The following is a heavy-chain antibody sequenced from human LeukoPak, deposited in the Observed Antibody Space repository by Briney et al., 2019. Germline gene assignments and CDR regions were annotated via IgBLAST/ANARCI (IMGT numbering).Heavy chain of an antibody. CDR1: GYTFTGYY. J-gene: IGHJ1*01. V-gene: IGHV1-2*02. CDR2: INPNSGGT. D-gene: IGHD3-22*01. Sequence: ASVKVSCKASGYTFTGYYMHWVRQAPGQGLEWMGWINPNSGGTNYAQKFQGRVTMTRDTSISTAYMELSRLRSDDTAVYYCAREDLYYYDSSGSEYFQHWGQGTLVTVSS. CDR3: AREDLYYYDSSGSEYFQH.